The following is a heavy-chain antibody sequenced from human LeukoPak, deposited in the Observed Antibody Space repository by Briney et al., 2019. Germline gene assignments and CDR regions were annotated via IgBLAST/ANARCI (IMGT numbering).Heavy chain of an antibody. V-gene: IGHV3-23*01. J-gene: IGHJ4*02. CDR2: ISGSGGST. CDR1: GFTFSSYA. CDR3: ARDRRGNYDILTGYYGTFDY. D-gene: IGHD3-9*01. Sequence: GGSLRLSCAASGFTFSSYAMSWVRQAPGKGLEWVSAISGSGGSTYYADSVKGRFTISRGNSKNTLYLQMNSLRAEDTAVYYCARDRRGNYDILTGYYGTFDYWGQGTLVTVSS.